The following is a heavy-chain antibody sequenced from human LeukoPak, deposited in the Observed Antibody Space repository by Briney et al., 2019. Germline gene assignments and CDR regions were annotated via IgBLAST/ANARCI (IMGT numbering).Heavy chain of an antibody. CDR3: GRVAANAFDI. D-gene: IGHD2-15*01. V-gene: IGHV3-23*01. Sequence: GGSLRLSCAASGFTFSSYAMSWVRQAPGKGLEWVSGISDSGGSTYYADSVKGRFTISRDNSKNTLYLQMDSPRAEDTSAYYCGRVAANAFDIWGQGTMVTVSS. CDR1: GFTFSSYA. J-gene: IGHJ3*02. CDR2: ISDSGGST.